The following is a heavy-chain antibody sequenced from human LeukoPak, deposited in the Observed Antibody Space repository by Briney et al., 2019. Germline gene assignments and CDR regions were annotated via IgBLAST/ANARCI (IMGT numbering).Heavy chain of an antibody. V-gene: IGHV4-39*07. Sequence: SETLSLTCTVSGGSISSGSYYWGWIRQPPGKGLEWIGSIYYSGSTYYNPSLRSRVTISVDTSKKQFSLRLTSVTAADAAVYYCARGAGWYNYWGQGTLVTVSS. D-gene: IGHD6-19*01. J-gene: IGHJ4*02. CDR2: IYYSGST. CDR3: ARGAGWYNY. CDR1: GGSISSGSYY.